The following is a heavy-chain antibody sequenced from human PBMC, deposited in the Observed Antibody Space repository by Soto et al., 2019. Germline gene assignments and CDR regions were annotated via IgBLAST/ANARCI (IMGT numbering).Heavy chain of an antibody. CDR1: DFSLSGFY. J-gene: IGHJ4*02. D-gene: IGHD2-8*01. Sequence: GGSLRLSCVGSDFSLSGFYMSWVRQAPGKGLEWLSFISMSGSYKTYAASVEGRFTISRDNVKNILYLQMDSLRVEDTAVYYCASRGHCSNGQCHPFDYWGQGTQVTVS. CDR2: ISMSGSYK. V-gene: IGHV3-11*06. CDR3: ASRGHCSNGQCHPFDY.